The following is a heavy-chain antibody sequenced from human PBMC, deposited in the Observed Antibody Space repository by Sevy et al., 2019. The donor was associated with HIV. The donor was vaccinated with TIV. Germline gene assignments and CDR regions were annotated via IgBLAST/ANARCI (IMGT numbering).Heavy chain of an antibody. Sequence: GGSLRLSCAASGFTFSSYWMHWVRQAPGKGLVWVSRINSVGGSTSYVDAVMGRFTISRDNAKNTLFLQMNSLRAEDTAVYYCARVHSAFRYYYYYYGMDVWGQGTTVTVSS. J-gene: IGHJ6*02. CDR1: GFTFSSYW. D-gene: IGHD4-4*01. CDR3: ARVHSAFRYYYYYYGMDV. CDR2: INSVGGST. V-gene: IGHV3-74*01.